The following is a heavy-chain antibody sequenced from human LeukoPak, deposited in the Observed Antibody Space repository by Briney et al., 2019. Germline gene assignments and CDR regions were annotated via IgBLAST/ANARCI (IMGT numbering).Heavy chain of an antibody. V-gene: IGHV3-74*01. J-gene: IGHJ4*02. CDR1: GFTFSSYA. CDR2: IRSDGSDT. CDR3: ARDTTSISHNFDY. Sequence: GGSLRLSCAASGFTFSSYAMTWVRQAPGEGLVWVSRIRSDGSDTRYAESVKGRFTISRDNAKNTLYLQMNSLRAEDTAVYYCARDTTSISHNFDYWGQGTLVTVSS. D-gene: IGHD2/OR15-2a*01.